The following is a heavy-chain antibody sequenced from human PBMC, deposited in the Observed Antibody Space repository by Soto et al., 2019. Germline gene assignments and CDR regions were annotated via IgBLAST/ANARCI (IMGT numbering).Heavy chain of an antibody. CDR1: GASVTSDSDY. CDR2: IYYSGSA. J-gene: IGHJ4*02. Sequence: SETLSLTCTVSGASVTSDSDYWSWIRQPPGKGLEWSGHIYYSGSANYNPSLKSRVTISLDTSKNQFSLKVTSVTAADTAVYYCARGHRGPNNLDYWGQGTLVTVSS. D-gene: IGHD1-1*01. V-gene: IGHV4-61*01. CDR3: ARGHRGPNNLDY.